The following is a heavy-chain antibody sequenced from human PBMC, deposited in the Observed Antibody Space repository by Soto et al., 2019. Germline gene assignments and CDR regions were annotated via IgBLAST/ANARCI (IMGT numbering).Heavy chain of an antibody. V-gene: IGHV3-30*18. CDR2: ISYDGSNT. J-gene: IGHJ4*02. CDR3: SKDVAHDYGDDEGVWYFDY. D-gene: IGHD4-17*01. CDR1: EFTFSSYG. Sequence: QVQLVESGGGVVQPGRSLRLSCAASEFTFSSYGMHWVRQAQCKGLEWVAAISYDGSNTYYADSVKGRFTISRDNSKNPLYLQMNSLRAEATAVYSCSKDVAHDYGDDEGVWYFDYWGQGTLVTVS.